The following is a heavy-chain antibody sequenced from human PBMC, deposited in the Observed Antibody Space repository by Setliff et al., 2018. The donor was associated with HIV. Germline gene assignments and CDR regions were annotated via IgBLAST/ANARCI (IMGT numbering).Heavy chain of an antibody. CDR1: GFSFSKYS. Sequence: GGSLRLSCAAFGFSFSKYSMSWVRQAPGEGLEWVANIKEDGSATYYVESVRGRFTISRDNPNNLLYLQMDSLRGEDTAVYYCAREGVHHNFWSGYTYYYGLDVWGQGTTVT. J-gene: IGHJ3*01. CDR3: AREGVHHNFWSGYTYYYGLDV. CDR2: IKEDGSAT. D-gene: IGHD3-3*01. V-gene: IGHV3-7*01.